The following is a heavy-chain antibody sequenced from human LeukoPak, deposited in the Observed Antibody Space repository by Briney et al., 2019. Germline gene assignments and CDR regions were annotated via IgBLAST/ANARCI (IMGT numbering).Heavy chain of an antibody. CDR2: ISYDGSNK. CDR3: ARIPVPISPYFDY. V-gene: IGHV3-30*03. CDR1: GFTFSSYG. J-gene: IGHJ4*02. Sequence: PGGSLRLSCAASGFTFSSYGMHWVRQAPGKGLEWVAVISYDGSNKYYADSVKGRFTISRDNSKNSLYLQMNSLRAEDTAVYYCARIPVPISPYFDYWGQGTLVTVSS. D-gene: IGHD3-3*02.